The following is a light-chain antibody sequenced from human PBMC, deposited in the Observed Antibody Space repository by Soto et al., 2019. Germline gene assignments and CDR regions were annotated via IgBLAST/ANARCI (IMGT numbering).Light chain of an antibody. Sequence: EIVLTQSPATLSLSPGERATLSCRASQSVTSSYLAWYQQKAGQAPRLLIYGASSRANGIPDRFSGSGSGTDFTLTISRLEPEDFAVYYCQHYGSSFGQGTRLEIK. V-gene: IGKV3-20*01. CDR2: GAS. CDR3: QHYGSS. CDR1: QSVTSSY. J-gene: IGKJ5*01.